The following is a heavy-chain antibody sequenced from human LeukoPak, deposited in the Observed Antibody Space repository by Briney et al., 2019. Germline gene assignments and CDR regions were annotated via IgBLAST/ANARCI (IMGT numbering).Heavy chain of an antibody. J-gene: IGHJ3*02. CDR3: ARSIWAVAGHDAFDI. D-gene: IGHD6-19*01. CDR2: ISSSSSYI. Sequence: GGSLRLSCAASGFTFSSYSMNWVRQAPGKGLEWVSSISSSSSYIYYADSVKGRFTISRDNAKNSLYLQMNSLRAEDTAVYYCARSIWAVAGHDAFDIWGQGTMVTVSS. CDR1: GFTFSSYS. V-gene: IGHV3-21*01.